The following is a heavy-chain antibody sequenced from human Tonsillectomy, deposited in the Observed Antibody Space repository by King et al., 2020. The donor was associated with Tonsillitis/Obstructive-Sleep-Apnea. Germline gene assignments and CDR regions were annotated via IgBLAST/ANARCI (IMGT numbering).Heavy chain of an antibody. CDR1: GFTFSNYA. Sequence: DVQLVESGGGLVQPGGSLRLSCAASGFTFSNYALTWVRQAPGKGLEWVSTIGGGGGRTYYADSVKGRFTISRDNSKNTLYLQMNSLRAEDTAIYYCAKGSHDFDYWGQGTLVTVSS. V-gene: IGHV3-23*04. CDR3: AKGSHDFDY. CDR2: IGGGGGRT. J-gene: IGHJ4*02.